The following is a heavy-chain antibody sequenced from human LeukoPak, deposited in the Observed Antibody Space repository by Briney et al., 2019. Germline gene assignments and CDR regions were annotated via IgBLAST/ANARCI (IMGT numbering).Heavy chain of an antibody. V-gene: IGHV4-39*02. CDR1: GGSISSSSYY. Sequence: SETLSLTCTVSGGSISSSSYYWGWTRQPPGKGLEWIGSIYYSGSTYYNPSLKSRVTISVDTSKNQFSLKLSSVTAADTAVYYCARERFSDYSWFDPWGQGTLVTVSS. CDR3: ARERFSDYSWFDP. J-gene: IGHJ5*02. D-gene: IGHD2-15*01. CDR2: IYYSGST.